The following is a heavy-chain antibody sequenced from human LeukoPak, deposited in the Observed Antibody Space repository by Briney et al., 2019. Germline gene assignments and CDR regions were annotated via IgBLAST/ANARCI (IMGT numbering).Heavy chain of an antibody. D-gene: IGHD6-6*01. V-gene: IGHV4-30-4*01. CDR2: IYYSGST. J-gene: IGHJ6*02. CDR3: ARDSGFSAPDRGSSSPSNYYYGMDV. Sequence: SETLSLTCTVSGGSISSGDYYWSWIRQPPGKGLEWIGYIYYSGSTYYNPSLKSRVTISVDTSKNQFSLKLSSVTAADTAVYYCARDSGFSAPDRGSSSPSNYYYGMDVWGQGTTVTVSS. CDR1: GGSISSGDYY.